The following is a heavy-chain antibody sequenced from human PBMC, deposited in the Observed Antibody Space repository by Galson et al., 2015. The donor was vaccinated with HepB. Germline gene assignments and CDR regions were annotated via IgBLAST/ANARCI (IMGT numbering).Heavy chain of an antibody. D-gene: IGHD2-15*01. J-gene: IGHJ6*03. V-gene: IGHV3-11*01. CDR2: ISSSGSTI. Sequence: SLRLSCAASGFTFSDYYMSWIRQAPGKGLEWVSYISSSGSTIYYADSVKGRFTISRDNAKNSLYLQMNSLRAEDTAVYYCARIVVVVAATPDYYYYYYMDVWGKGTTVTVSS. CDR1: GFTFSDYY. CDR3: ARIVVVVAATPDYYYYYYMDV.